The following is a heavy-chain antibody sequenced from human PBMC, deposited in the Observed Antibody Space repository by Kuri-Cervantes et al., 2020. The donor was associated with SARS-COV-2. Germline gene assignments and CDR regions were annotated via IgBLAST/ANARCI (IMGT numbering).Heavy chain of an antibody. J-gene: IGHJ4*02. CDR1: GFTFSSYW. V-gene: IGHV3-66*02. CDR2: IYSGGST. CDR3: ARGRLDSSGYQYQGMIDS. D-gene: IGHD3-22*01. Sequence: GGSLRLSCAASGFTFSSYWMHWVRQAPGKGLEWVSVIYSGGSTYYADSVKGRSTISRDNSKNTFYLQMNSLKPEDTAVYYCARGRLDSSGYQYQGMIDSWGQGTLVTVSS.